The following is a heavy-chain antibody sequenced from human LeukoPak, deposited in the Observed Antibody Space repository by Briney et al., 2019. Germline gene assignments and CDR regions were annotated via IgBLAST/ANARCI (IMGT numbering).Heavy chain of an antibody. V-gene: IGHV3-74*01. J-gene: IGHJ4*02. CDR2: INSDGSST. Sequence: GGSLRLSCAASGFTFSSYWMHWVRQLPGKGLVWVSRINSDGSSTSYADSVKGRFTISRDNSKNTLYLQMNSLRAEDTAVYYCAKMGVRGAGTNSDYWGQGTLVTVSS. D-gene: IGHD3-10*01. CDR1: GFTFSSYW. CDR3: AKMGVRGAGTNSDY.